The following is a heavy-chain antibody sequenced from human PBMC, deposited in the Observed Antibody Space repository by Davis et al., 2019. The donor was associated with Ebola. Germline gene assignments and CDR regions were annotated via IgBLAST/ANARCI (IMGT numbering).Heavy chain of an antibody. V-gene: IGHV4-4*02. CDR3: ARHTRYCSSTSCYWTFDY. CDR2: IYHSGST. Sequence: SETLSLTCAVSGGSISSSNWWSWVRQPPGKGLEWIGEIYHSGSTNYNPSLKSRVTISVDTSKNQFSLKLSSVTAADTAVYYCARHTRYCSSTSCYWTFDYWGQGTLVTVSS. J-gene: IGHJ4*02. D-gene: IGHD2-2*01. CDR1: GGSISSSNW.